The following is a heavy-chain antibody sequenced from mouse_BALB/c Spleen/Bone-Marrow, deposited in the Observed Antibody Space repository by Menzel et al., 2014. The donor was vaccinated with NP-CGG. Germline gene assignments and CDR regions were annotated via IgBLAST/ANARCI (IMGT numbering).Heavy chain of an antibody. V-gene: IGHV1S56*01. Sequence: LVESEPELVKPGASVKMSCKASGYTFTSYYIHWVKQRPGQGLEWIGWIYPGDGSTKYNEKFKGKTTLTADKSSSTAYMLLSSLTSEDSAIYFCARGGGMDYWGQGTSVTVSS. CDR2: IYPGDGST. CDR3: ARGGGMDY. CDR1: GYTFTSYY. J-gene: IGHJ4*01.